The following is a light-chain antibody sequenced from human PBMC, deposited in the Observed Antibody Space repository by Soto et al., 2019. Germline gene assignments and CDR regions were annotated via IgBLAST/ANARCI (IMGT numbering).Light chain of an antibody. CDR2: YDS. CDR1: NIGSKS. Sequence: SYELTQPPSVSVAPGKSASAACGGSNIGSKSVHWYQKKSGQAPVVVMYYDSDRPSGIPERFSGSNSGNTATLTISRVEAGDEADYYCQVWDISSGHVVFGGGTKVTVL. J-gene: IGLJ3*02. CDR3: QVWDISSGHVV. V-gene: IGLV3-21*01.